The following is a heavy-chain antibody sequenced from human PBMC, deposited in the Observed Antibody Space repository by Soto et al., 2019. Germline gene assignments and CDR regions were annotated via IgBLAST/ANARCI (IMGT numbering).Heavy chain of an antibody. CDR2: IYYSGST. D-gene: IGHD6-6*01. V-gene: IGHV4-59*11. Sequence: ERLCRTCHDSRGAIRSPNWWSWIRQPPGKGLEWIGYIYYSGSTNYNPSLKSRVTISVDTSKNQFSLKLSSVTAADTAVYYCARQPWREAARRLFDYGGQGTLVNVSS. J-gene: IGHJ4*02. CDR3: ARQPWREAARRLFDY. CDR1: RGAIRSPNW.